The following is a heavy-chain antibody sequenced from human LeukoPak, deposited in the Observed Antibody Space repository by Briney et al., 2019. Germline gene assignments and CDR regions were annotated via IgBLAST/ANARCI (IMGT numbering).Heavy chain of an antibody. CDR1: GYSFTNYW. CDR3: ARPDYYDSSGPPFGI. V-gene: IGHV5-51*01. D-gene: IGHD3-22*01. CDR2: IYPGDSDT. Sequence: GESLKISCKDSGYSFTNYWIGWVRQMPGKGLEWMGIIYPGDSDTRYSPSFQGQVITSADKSISTAYLQWSSLKASDTAMYYCARPDYYDSSGPPFGIWGQGTMVTVSS. J-gene: IGHJ3*02.